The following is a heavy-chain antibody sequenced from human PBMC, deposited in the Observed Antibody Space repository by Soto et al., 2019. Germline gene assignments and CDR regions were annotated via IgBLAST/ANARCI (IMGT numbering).Heavy chain of an antibody. CDR1: GGSISSYY. Sequence: QVQLQESGPGLVKPSETLSLTCTVSGGSISSYYWSWIRQPPGKGLEWIGYISYSGSTNYNPSLKSRVTISVYTTTHXFSLKLSSVTASDTAVYYCAREAGSNYYYFYALDVWGQGTTVTVSS. CDR3: AREAGSNYYYFYALDV. D-gene: IGHD4-4*01. V-gene: IGHV4-59*01. CDR2: ISYSGST. J-gene: IGHJ6*02.